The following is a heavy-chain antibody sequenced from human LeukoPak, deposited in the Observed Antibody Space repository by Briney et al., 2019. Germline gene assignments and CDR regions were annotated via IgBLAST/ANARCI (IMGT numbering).Heavy chain of an antibody. CDR3: ARHGEGGNYYYYYMDV. CDR2: IYYSGST. J-gene: IGHJ6*03. Sequence: SETLSLTCTVSGASTSSYYWSWVRQPPGKGLEWIAYIYYSGSTNCNPSLKSRVTISLDTSKNQFSLKLSSVTAADTAVYYCARHGEGGNYYYYYMDVWGKGTTVTVSS. CDR1: GASTSSYY. D-gene: IGHD7-27*01. V-gene: IGHV4-59*08.